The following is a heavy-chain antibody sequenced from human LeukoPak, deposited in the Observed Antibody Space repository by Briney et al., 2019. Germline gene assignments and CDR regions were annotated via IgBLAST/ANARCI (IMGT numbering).Heavy chain of an antibody. J-gene: IGHJ4*02. CDR3: AKDSQVVVSDY. Sequence: GGSLRLSCAASGFTFSDYYMSWVRQAPGKGLEWVSAISGSGGSTYYADSVKGRFTISRDNSKNKLYLQMNSLRAEDTAVYYCAKDSQVVVSDYWGQGTLVTVSS. CDR1: GFTFSDYY. CDR2: ISGSGGST. D-gene: IGHD2-15*01. V-gene: IGHV3-23*01.